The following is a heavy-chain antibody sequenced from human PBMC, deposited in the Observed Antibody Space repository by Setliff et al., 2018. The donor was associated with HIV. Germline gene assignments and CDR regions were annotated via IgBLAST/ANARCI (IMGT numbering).Heavy chain of an antibody. CDR1: GFTFDDYT. V-gene: IGHV3-43D*04. D-gene: IGHD3-10*01. J-gene: IGHJ4*02. CDR2: ISWNGGSK. CDR3: AKDNLYSSGIYQFDY. Sequence: GGSLRLSCAASGFTFDDYTMHWVRQAPGKGLEWISLISWNGGSKDYAESVKGRFTISRDNSKNSLYLQMNSLGAEDTAVYYCAKDNLYSSGIYQFDYWGQGTLVTVSS.